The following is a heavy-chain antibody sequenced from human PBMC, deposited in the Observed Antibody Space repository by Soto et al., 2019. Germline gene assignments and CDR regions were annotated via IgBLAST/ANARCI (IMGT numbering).Heavy chain of an antibody. Sequence: QVHLQESGPGLVKPSQTLSLTCTVSGGSLTSNGYYWSWIRQRPEKGLEWLGYIYYSGTTHFNPSLKSRLSISMDTSNNQFSLNLTSVTAADTAVYFCARDLIYRAVFEIWGQGTLVTVSA. CDR1: GGSLTSNGYY. V-gene: IGHV4-31*03. J-gene: IGHJ3*02. CDR2: IYYSGTT. D-gene: IGHD3-3*01. CDR3: ARDLIYRAVFEI.